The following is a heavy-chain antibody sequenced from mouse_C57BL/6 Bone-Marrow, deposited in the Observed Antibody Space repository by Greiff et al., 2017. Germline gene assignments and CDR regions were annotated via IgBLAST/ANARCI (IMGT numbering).Heavy chain of an antibody. CDR2: IDPSDSYT. D-gene: IGHD1-1*01. CDR3: ARDYGSSYSWYCAV. J-gene: IGHJ1*03. CDR1: GYTFTSSW. V-gene: IGHV1-69*01. Sequence: QVQLQQPGAELVMPGASVKMSCKASGYTFTSSWMHWVKQRPGKGLEWIGEIDPSDSYTNYNQKFKGKSTLTVDKSSSTAYMQLSSLTSEDSAVYYCARDYGSSYSWYCAVWGTGTMVTVSS.